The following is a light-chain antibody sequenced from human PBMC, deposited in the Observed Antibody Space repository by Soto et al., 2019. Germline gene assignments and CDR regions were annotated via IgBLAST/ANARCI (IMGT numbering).Light chain of an antibody. Sequence: QAVVTQEPSFSVSPGGTVTLTCGLSSGSVSTSYYPSWYQQTPGQAPRTLIYSTNTRSSGVSDRFSGSILGNKAALTITGAQADDESDYYCVLYMGSGFYVFGTGTKVTVL. CDR3: VLYMGSGFYV. J-gene: IGLJ1*01. V-gene: IGLV8-61*01. CDR2: STN. CDR1: SGSVSTSYY.